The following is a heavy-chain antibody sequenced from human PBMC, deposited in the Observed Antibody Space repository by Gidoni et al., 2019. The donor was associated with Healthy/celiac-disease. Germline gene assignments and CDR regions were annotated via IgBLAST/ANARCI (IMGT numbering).Heavy chain of an antibody. Sequence: EVQLVEPGGGWVQPGGSLRLSCAASGFTFSSYSMNWVRQAPGKGLEWVSYISSSSSTIYYADSVKGRFTISRDNAKNSLYLQMNSLRAEDTAVYYCARSRWPIAAAGYFDYWGQGTLVTVSS. CDR3: ARSRWPIAAAGYFDY. CDR2: ISSSSSTI. CDR1: GFTFSSYS. J-gene: IGHJ4*02. D-gene: IGHD6-13*01. V-gene: IGHV3-48*01.